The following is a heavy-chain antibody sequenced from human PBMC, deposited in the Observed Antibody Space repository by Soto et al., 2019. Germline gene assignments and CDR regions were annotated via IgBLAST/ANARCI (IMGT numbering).Heavy chain of an antibody. Sequence: SETLSLTCAVSGGSISSGGYSWNWIRQPPGKGLEWIGYIYHSGSTLYNPSLKSRVTISVDKSKNQFSLKLTSVTAADTAVYYCARHPTVTEYYFDYWGQGALVTVSS. D-gene: IGHD4-17*01. CDR1: GGSISSGGYS. J-gene: IGHJ4*02. CDR3: ARHPTVTEYYFDY. V-gene: IGHV4-30-2*01. CDR2: IYHSGST.